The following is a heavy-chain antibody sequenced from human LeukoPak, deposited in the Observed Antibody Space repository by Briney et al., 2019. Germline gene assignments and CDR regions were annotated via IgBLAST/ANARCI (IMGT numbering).Heavy chain of an antibody. D-gene: IGHD3-22*01. CDR2: ISYDGSNK. J-gene: IGHJ4*02. Sequence: GGSLRLSCAASGFIFSSYSMHWVRQARGKGLEWGAVISYDGSNKYYADSVKGRFTISRDNSKNTVYLQMNRLRAEDTAVYYCAKDREYDDSCDYSGWGQGTLVTVSS. V-gene: IGHV3-30-3*01. CDR3: AKDREYDDSCDYSG. CDR1: GFIFSSYS.